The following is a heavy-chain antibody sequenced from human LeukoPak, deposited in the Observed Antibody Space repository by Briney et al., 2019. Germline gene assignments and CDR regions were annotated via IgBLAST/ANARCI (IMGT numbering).Heavy chain of an antibody. J-gene: IGHJ5*02. CDR3: ARDSSSWYQNWFDP. Sequence: ASVKVSCKASGYTFTGYYMHWVRQAPGQGLEWMGWTNPNSGGTNYAQKLQGRVTMTTDTSTSTAYMELRSLRSDDTAVYYCARDSSSWYQNWFDPWGQGTLVTVSS. CDR1: GYTFTGYY. V-gene: IGHV1-2*02. D-gene: IGHD6-13*01. CDR2: TNPNSGGT.